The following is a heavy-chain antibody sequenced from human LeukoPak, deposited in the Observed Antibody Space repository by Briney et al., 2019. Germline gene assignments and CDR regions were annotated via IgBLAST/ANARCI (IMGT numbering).Heavy chain of an antibody. CDR2: ISSSGSTI. D-gene: IGHD3-9*01. V-gene: IGHV3-48*03. CDR3: ARSSHYDILTGYPYYFDY. CDR1: GFTFSSYE. Sequence: GGSLRLSCAASGFTFSSYEMNWVRQAPGKGLEWVSYISSSGSTIYYADSVKGRFTTSRDNAKNSLYLQMNSLRAEDTAVYYCARSSHYDILTGYPYYFDYWGQGTLVTVSS. J-gene: IGHJ4*02.